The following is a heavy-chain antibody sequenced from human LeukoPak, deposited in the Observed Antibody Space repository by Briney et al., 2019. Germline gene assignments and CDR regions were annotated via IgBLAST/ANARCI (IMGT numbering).Heavy chain of an antibody. CDR1: GDSISSSSYY. Sequence: SETLSLTCTVSGDSISSSSYYWGWIRQPPGKGLEWIGTIYYSGSTYYNPSLKSRVTISVDTSKNQFPLKLSSVTAADTAIYYCARDRDSYNWVGFDYWGQGTLVTVSS. D-gene: IGHD5-24*01. V-gene: IGHV4-39*06. CDR3: ARDRDSYNWVGFDY. J-gene: IGHJ4*02. CDR2: IYYSGST.